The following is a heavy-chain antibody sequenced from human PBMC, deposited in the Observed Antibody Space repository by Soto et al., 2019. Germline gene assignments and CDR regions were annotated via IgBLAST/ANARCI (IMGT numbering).Heavy chain of an antibody. D-gene: IGHD3-16*02. CDR1: GGTFSSYA. CDR3: ARYLYYDYVWGSYRTDAFDI. J-gene: IGHJ3*02. CDR2: IIPIFGTA. Sequence: QVQLVQSGAEVKKPGSSVKVSCKASGGTFSSYAISWVRQAPGQGLEWMGGIIPIFGTANYAQKFQGRVKITADESTSTAYMDLSSLRSEDTAVYYCARYLYYDYVWGSYRTDAFDIGGQGTMVTVSS. V-gene: IGHV1-69*01.